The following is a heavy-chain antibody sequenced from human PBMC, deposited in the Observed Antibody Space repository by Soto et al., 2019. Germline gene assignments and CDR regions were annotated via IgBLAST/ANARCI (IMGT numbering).Heavy chain of an antibody. D-gene: IGHD3-16*01. V-gene: IGHV3-33*01. CDR1: GFTFSRSA. CDR2: ISHDERNT. Sequence: GGSLRLSCAASGFTFSRSAMHWLRQAPGKGLEWVAVISHDERNTDYVDSVKGRFTISRDNSKNTLYLQMNSLRAEDTAIYYCARGLDKVAGGAFDIWGQGTVGTVSS. J-gene: IGHJ3*02. CDR3: ARGLDKVAGGAFDI.